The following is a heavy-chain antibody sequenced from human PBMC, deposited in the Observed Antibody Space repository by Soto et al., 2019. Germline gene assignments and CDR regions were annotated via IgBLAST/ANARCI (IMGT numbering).Heavy chain of an antibody. J-gene: IGHJ5*02. CDR2: IFYNADT. CDR1: GGTITTSSYF. Sequence: PSETLSLTCTVSGGTITTSSYFWGWIRQPPGKTLEWVASIFYNADTYYNPSLKSRVTISVDTSKNQFSLRLTSVTAADTAVYYCARHWLYVTGLRNWFDPSGRGTLVTVSS. D-gene: IGHD2-8*01. CDR3: ARHWLYVTGLRNWFDP. V-gene: IGHV4-39*01.